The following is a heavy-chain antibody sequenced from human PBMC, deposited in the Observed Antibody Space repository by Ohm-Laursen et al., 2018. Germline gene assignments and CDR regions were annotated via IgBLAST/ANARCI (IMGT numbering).Heavy chain of an antibody. D-gene: IGHD6-19*01. CDR2: ISWNIGSI. CDR1: GFTFDDYA. CDR3: AKDSSGRGYYYYGMDV. Sequence: SLRLSCAASGFTFDDYAMHWVRQAPGKGLEWVSGISWNIGSIGYADSVKGRFTISRDNAKNSLYLQMNSLRAEDTALYYCAKDSSGRGYYYYGMDVWGQGTTVTVSS. J-gene: IGHJ6*02. V-gene: IGHV3-9*01.